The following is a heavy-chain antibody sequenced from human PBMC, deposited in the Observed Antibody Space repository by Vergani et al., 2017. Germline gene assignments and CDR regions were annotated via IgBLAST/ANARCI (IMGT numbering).Heavy chain of an antibody. CDR1: GGTFSSYA. D-gene: IGHD5-12*01. CDR2: IIPIFGTA. J-gene: IGHJ6*02. Sequence: QVQLVQSGAEVKKPGSSVKVSCKASGGTFSSYAISWVRQAPGQGLEWMGRIIPIFGTANYAQKFQGRVTITADDSTSTAYMELSSLRSEDTAVYYCARARFSSRGYSGYEHYYYYYGMDVWGQGTMVTVSS. V-gene: IGHV1-69*13. CDR3: ARARFSSRGYSGYEHYYYYYGMDV.